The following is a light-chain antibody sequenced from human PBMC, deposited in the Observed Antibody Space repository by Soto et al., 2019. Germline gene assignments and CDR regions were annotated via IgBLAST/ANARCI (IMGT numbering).Light chain of an antibody. Sequence: DIQVTQSPSTLSASVGDRVTITCRASQSISTLLAWYQQKPGKAPKLLIYEASSLESGVPSRFGGSGSGTEFTLTISSLQPDDFATYFCQQYDDYPLTFGGGTKVDIK. CDR1: QSISTL. CDR2: EAS. V-gene: IGKV1-5*03. CDR3: QQYDDYPLT. J-gene: IGKJ4*01.